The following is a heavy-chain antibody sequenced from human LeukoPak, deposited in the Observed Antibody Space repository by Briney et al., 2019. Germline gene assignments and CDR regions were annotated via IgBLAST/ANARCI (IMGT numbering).Heavy chain of an antibody. CDR1: GGSFSGYY. CDR2: INHSGST. Sequence: SETLSLTCAVYGGSFSGYYWGWIRQPPGKGPEWIGEINHSGSTNFNPSLKSRVTISVDTSKNQFSLKLGSVTAADTAVYYCVRGRGASVDIVVVPTPYYFDYWGQGTLVTVSS. D-gene: IGHD2-2*01. J-gene: IGHJ4*02. V-gene: IGHV4-34*01. CDR3: VRGRGASVDIVVVPTPYYFDY.